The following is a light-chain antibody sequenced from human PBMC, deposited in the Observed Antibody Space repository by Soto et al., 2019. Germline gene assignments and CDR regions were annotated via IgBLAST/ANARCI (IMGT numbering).Light chain of an antibody. CDR3: QQSYSALSIT. CDR2: AAS. V-gene: IGKV1-39*01. J-gene: IGKJ5*01. CDR1: ESIARH. Sequence: DIQMTQSPSSLSASVGDRVTITCRASESIARHLNWYQQKPGKAPKLLIYAASSLQNGVPSRFRGGGSGTDFTHTISNLQPEDFATYYCQQSYSALSITIGQGTRLEIK.